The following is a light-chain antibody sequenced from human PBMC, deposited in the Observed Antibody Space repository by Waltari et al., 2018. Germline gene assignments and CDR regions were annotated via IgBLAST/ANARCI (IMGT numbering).Light chain of an antibody. CDR3: QQFNNYPYT. V-gene: IGKV1D-13*01. Sequence: AIQLTQSPSSLSASVGDRVTITCRASQGISSALSWYQQKQGKAPKLLIYDASSLESGVASRFSGSGSGTYFTLTISSLHPEDFASYYWQQFNNYPYTFGQGTKLEIK. J-gene: IGKJ2*01. CDR2: DAS. CDR1: QGISSA.